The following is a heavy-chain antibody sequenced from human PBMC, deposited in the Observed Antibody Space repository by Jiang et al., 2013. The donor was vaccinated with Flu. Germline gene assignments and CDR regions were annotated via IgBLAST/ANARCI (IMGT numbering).Heavy chain of an antibody. Sequence: QLLESGGGVVQPGRSLRLSCAASGFTFSSYAMHWVRQAPGKGLERVAVISYDGSNKYYADSVKGRFTISRDNSKNTLYLQMNSLRAEDTAVYYCARDREAYCGGDCSPLDYWGRGNPGHRLL. CDR3: ARDREAYCGGDCSPLDY. CDR2: ISYDGSNK. D-gene: IGHD2-21*02. CDR1: GFTFSSYA. J-gene: IGHJ4*02. V-gene: IGHV3-30*04.